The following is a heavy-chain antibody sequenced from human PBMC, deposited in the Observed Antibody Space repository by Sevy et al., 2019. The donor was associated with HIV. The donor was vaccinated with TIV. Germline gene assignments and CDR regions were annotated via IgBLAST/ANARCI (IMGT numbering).Heavy chain of an antibody. J-gene: IGHJ5*02. Sequence: GGSLRLSCAASGFTFSSYAMSWVRQAPGKGLEWVSAISGSGGSTYYADSVKGRFTISRDNSKNTLYLQMNSLRVEDTAVYYCAKDLIAVAGTPNWFDPWGQGTLVTVSS. CDR1: GFTFSSYA. V-gene: IGHV3-23*01. CDR3: AKDLIAVAGTPNWFDP. D-gene: IGHD6-19*01. CDR2: ISGSGGST.